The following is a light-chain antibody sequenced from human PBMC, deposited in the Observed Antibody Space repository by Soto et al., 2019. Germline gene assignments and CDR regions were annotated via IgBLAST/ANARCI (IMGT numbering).Light chain of an antibody. J-gene: IGKJ1*01. CDR3: QQYGSSPWT. Sequence: EIVLTPSPGTPSLSPGERATPSCRASQSVSSSYLAWYQQKPGQAHRLLIYGASSRATGIQDRFSGSGSGTDFTLTISRLEPEDFAVYYCQQYGSSPWTFGQGTKVDI. V-gene: IGKV3-20*01. CDR2: GAS. CDR1: QSVSSSY.